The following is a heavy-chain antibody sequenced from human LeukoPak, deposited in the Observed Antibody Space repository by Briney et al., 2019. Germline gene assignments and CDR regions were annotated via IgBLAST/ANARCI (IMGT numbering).Heavy chain of an antibody. CDR2: ISGSGDST. CDR3: TRTRGCSSTSCYADY. Sequence: GGSLRLSCAASGFTFSNYAMTWVRKAPVKGLEWVSGISGSGDSTYYADSVKGRFTISRDNSKNTLYLQMNSLRAEDTALYYCTRTRGCSSTSCYADYWGQGTLVTVSS. V-gene: IGHV3-23*01. J-gene: IGHJ4*02. CDR1: GFTFSNYA. D-gene: IGHD2-2*01.